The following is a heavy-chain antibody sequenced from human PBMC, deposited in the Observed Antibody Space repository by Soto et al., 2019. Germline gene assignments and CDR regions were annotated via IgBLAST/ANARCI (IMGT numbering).Heavy chain of an antibody. CDR1: GFTFSSYG. J-gene: IGHJ6*02. D-gene: IGHD3-22*01. CDR3: AKDYYDSSGCYFQRDIYYYYGMDV. Sequence: QVQLVESGGGVVQPGRSLRLSCAASGFTFSSYGMHWVRQAPGKGLEWVAVISYDGSNKYYADSVKGRFTISRDNSKNTLYLQMNSLRAEDTAVYYCAKDYYDSSGCYFQRDIYYYYGMDVWGQGTTVTVSS. CDR2: ISYDGSNK. V-gene: IGHV3-30*18.